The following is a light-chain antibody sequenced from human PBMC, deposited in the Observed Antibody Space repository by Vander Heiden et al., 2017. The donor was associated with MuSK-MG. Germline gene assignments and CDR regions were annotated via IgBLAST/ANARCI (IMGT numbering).Light chain of an antibody. CDR3: AAWDDSLSVGV. Sequence: QTALTQPPSASGTPVQRVTISCSGSSSNIGSNYVYWYQQLPGTAPKLLIYSNNQRPSGVPDRFSGSKSGTSASLAISGLRSEDEADYYCAAWDDSLSVGVFGGGTKLTVL. J-gene: IGLJ3*02. CDR2: SNN. V-gene: IGLV1-47*02. CDR1: SSNIGSNY.